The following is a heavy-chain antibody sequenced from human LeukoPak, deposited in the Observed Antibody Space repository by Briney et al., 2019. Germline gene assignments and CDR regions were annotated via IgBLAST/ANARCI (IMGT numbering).Heavy chain of an antibody. CDR1: GGTFSSYA. J-gene: IGHJ6*04. Sequence: ASVRVSCKASGGTFSSYAISWVRQAPGQGLEWMGGIIPIFGTANYAQKFQGRVTITADKSTSTAYMELSSLRSEDTAVYYCARVLGSGSYSRAYGMDVWGKGTTVTVSS. V-gene: IGHV1-69*06. D-gene: IGHD3-10*01. CDR3: ARVLGSGSYSRAYGMDV. CDR2: IIPIFGTA.